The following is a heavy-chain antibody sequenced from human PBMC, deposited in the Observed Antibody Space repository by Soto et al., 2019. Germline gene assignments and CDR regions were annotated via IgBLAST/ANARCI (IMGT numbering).Heavy chain of an antibody. CDR3: ARHSPCFLYFDWLPLLAFDY. CDR1: GGSISSYY. Sequence: PSETLSLTCTVSGGSISSYYWSWIRQPPGKGLEWIGYIYYSGSTNYNPSLKSRVTISLDTSKNHFSLKLSSVTAADTAVYYCARHSPCFLYFDWLPLLAFDYWGPGTLVTLSS. V-gene: IGHV4-59*08. CDR2: IYYSGST. D-gene: IGHD3-9*01. J-gene: IGHJ4*02.